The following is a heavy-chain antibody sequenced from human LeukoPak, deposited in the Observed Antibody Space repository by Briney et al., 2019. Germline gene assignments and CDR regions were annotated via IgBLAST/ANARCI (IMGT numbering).Heavy chain of an antibody. CDR1: GYSISRGYY. D-gene: IGHD6-13*01. V-gene: IGHV4-38-2*02. CDR2: LYPSGST. J-gene: IGHJ4*02. CDR3: ARAAAGVYYFDL. Sequence: PSETLSLTCTVSGYSISRGYYWGWIRQPPGKGLEWIGSLYPSGSTYDNPSLKSRVTLSVDTSKNQFSLRLSSVTAADRAVYYCARAAAGVYYFDLWGQGALVTVSS.